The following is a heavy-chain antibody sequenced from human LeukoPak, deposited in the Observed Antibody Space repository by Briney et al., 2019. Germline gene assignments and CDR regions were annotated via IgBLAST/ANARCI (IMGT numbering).Heavy chain of an antibody. Sequence: GGSLRLSCAASGFTFDDYAMHWVRQAPGKGLEWVSLISWDGGSTYYADSVKGRFTISRGNSKNSLYLQMNSLRAEDTALYYCAKAGEMATIDAGYFDYWGQGTLVTVSS. CDR1: GFTFDDYA. J-gene: IGHJ4*02. CDR2: ISWDGGST. D-gene: IGHD5-24*01. V-gene: IGHV3-43D*03. CDR3: AKAGEMATIDAGYFDY.